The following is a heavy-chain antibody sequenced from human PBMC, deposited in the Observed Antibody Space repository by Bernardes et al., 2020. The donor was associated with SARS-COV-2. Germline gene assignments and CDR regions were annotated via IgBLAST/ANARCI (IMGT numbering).Heavy chain of an antibody. Sequence: GGSLRLSCIASGFTFSIYGMNWVRQAPGKGLQWVSYIGSGTTTIYYTDSVKGRFTISRDNAKNSLYLQMHSLRDDDTAIYYCARDWGGATDAFDIWGQGTMVTVSS. CDR2: IGSGTTTI. CDR1: GFTFSIYG. J-gene: IGHJ3*02. D-gene: IGHD3-16*01. V-gene: IGHV3-48*02. CDR3: ARDWGGATDAFDI.